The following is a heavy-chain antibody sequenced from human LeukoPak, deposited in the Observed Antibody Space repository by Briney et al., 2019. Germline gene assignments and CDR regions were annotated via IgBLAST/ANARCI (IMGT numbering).Heavy chain of an antibody. J-gene: IGHJ4*02. CDR3: AKDEGFNRYGDSAIDY. CDR2: ISSSGSTI. Sequence: GGSLRLSCAASGFTFSSYEMNWVRQAPGKGLEWVSYISSSGSTIYYADSVKGRFTISRDNSKNTLYLQMNSLRAEDTAVYYCAKDEGFNRYGDSAIDYWGQGTLVTVSS. V-gene: IGHV3-48*03. CDR1: GFTFSSYE. D-gene: IGHD4-17*01.